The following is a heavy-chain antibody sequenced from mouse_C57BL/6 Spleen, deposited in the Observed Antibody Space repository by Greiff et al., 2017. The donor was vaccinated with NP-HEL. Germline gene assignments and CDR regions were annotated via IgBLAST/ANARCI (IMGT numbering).Heavy chain of an antibody. CDR2: IYPGDGDT. D-gene: IGHD2-2*01. CDR1: GYAFSSSW. V-gene: IGHV1-82*01. Sequence: QVQLQQSGPELVKPGASVKISCKASGYAFSSSWMNWVKQRPGKGLEWIGRIYPGDGDTNYNGKFKGKATLTADKSSSTAYMQLSSLTSEDSAVYFSEREGYGYAMDCWGKGTSVTVAS. CDR3: EREGYGYAMDC. J-gene: IGHJ4*01.